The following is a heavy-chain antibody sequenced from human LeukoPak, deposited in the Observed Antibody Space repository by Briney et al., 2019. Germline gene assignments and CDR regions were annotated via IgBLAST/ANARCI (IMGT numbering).Heavy chain of an antibody. CDR1: GGSISSYY. D-gene: IGHD3-10*01. J-gene: IGHJ3*02. CDR2: IYYSGST. CDR3: ARDRYGSGDDNDDAFDI. Sequence: PSETLSLTCTVSGGSISSYYWSWIRQPPGKGLEWIGYIYYSGSTNYNPSLKSRVTISVDTSKNQFSLKLSSVTAADTAVYYCARDRYGSGDDNDDAFDIWGQGTMVTVSS. V-gene: IGHV4-59*01.